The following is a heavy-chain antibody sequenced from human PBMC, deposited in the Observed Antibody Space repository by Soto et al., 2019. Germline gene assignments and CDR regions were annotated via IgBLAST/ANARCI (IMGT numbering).Heavy chain of an antibody. Sequence: QVHLVQSGAEVKKPGASVKVSCKGSGYDFTTYGITWVRQAPGQGLEWMSWISAHNGNTDYAQKLQGRVTVTRDTSTSTAYMELTSRRSDDTAVYYCARGRYGDYWGQGALVTVSS. J-gene: IGHJ4*02. CDR2: ISAHNGNT. CDR1: GYDFTTYG. D-gene: IGHD1-1*01. V-gene: IGHV1-18*01. CDR3: ARGRYGDY.